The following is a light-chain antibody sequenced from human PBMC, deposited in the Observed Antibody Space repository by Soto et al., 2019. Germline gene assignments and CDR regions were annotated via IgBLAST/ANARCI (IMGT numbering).Light chain of an antibody. J-gene: IGLJ1*01. Sequence: QSVLTQAPSASETPGQRVTISCSGGSSNIGRNTVNWYQQLPGTAPKLLIYRNNRRPSGVPDRFSGSKSGTSASLAISGLQSEDEADYYCAAWDDSLTDYDFGTGTKLTVL. CDR1: SSNIGRNT. CDR3: AAWDDSLTDYD. V-gene: IGLV1-44*01. CDR2: RNN.